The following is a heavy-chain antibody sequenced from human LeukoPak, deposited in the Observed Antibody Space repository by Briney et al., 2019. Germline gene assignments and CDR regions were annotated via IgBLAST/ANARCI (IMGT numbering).Heavy chain of an antibody. CDR3: ARDQYSSTWYRGAFDV. CDR2: IESDGTST. CDR1: GFTFTTSW. D-gene: IGHD6-13*01. J-gene: IGHJ3*01. V-gene: IGHV3-74*01. Sequence: PGGSLRLSFAASGFTFTTSWMPWFRQAPGKGLVWVSRIESDGTSTTYADSVKGRFTISRDNAKNTLYLQMSSLRAEDTAVYYCARDQYSSTWYRGAFDVWGQGTMVSVSS.